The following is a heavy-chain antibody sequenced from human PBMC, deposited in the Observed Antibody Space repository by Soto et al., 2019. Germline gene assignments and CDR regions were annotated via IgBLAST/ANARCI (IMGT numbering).Heavy chain of an antibody. J-gene: IGHJ1*01. V-gene: IGHV1-69*01. Sequence: QAQLMQSGAEVKKPGSSVKVSCKASGGTFNGYAINWVRQAPGQGLEWMGGIIPLLGITNYAQKFQSRITIVADESTGTTSMDLRGLGSDDTAVYYCARDPRSITGTTSSEDFQHWGQGTLVSVSS. D-gene: IGHD1-20*01. CDR2: IIPLLGIT. CDR3: ARDPRSITGTTSSEDFQH. CDR1: GGTFNGYA.